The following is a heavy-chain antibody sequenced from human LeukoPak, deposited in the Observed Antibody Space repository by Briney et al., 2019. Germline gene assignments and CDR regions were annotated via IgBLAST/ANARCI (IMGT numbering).Heavy chain of an antibody. CDR2: IKSKTFGGTT. V-gene: IGHV3-15*01. CDR1: GFTFGDYA. Sequence: KSGGSLRLSCTTSGFTFGDYAMNWFRQAPGQGLEWVGRIKSKTFGGTTDYAAPVKGRFTISRDDSKNTLYLHMNTLKTEDTAIYYCTTLGAFDYWGQGTLVTVSS. J-gene: IGHJ4*02. CDR3: TTLGAFDY. D-gene: IGHD3-16*01.